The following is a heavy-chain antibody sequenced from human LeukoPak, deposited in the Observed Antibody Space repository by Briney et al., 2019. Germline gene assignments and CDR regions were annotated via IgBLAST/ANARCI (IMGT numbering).Heavy chain of an antibody. CDR2: ISGSGGST. V-gene: IGHV3-23*01. CDR1: GFTFSSYA. Sequence: GGSLRLSCAASGFTFSSYAMSWVRQAPGKGLEWVSAISGSGGSTYYAESVKGRFTISRDNSKNTLYLQMNSLRAEDTAVYYCAKDDHGGSGWRDYFDCWGQGTLVTVSS. D-gene: IGHD6-19*01. CDR3: AKDDHGGSGWRDYFDC. J-gene: IGHJ4*02.